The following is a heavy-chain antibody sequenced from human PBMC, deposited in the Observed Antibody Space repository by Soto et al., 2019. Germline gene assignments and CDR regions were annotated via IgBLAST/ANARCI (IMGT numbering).Heavy chain of an antibody. V-gene: IGHV1-46*01. Sequence: GASVKVSCKASGYTFTSYYMHWVRHAPGQGLEWMGIINPSGGSTSYAQKFQGRVTMTRDTSTSTVYMELSSLRSEDTAVYYCARDWYDFWSGYFRSGERYYYYYGMDVWGQGTTVTVSS. J-gene: IGHJ6*02. CDR3: ARDWYDFWSGYFRSGERYYYYYGMDV. CDR1: GYTFTSYY. CDR2: INPSGGST. D-gene: IGHD3-3*01.